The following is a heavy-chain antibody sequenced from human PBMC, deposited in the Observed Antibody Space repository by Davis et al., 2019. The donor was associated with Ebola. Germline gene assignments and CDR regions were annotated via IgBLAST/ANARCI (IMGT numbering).Heavy chain of an antibody. CDR3: AYFTRDFYYSYCMDV. CDR2: ISSSSSYI. D-gene: IGHD2-21*01. Sequence: PGGSLRLSCAASGFAFSTYSMNWVRQAPGKGLEWVSSISSSSSYIYYADSVKGRFTISRDSAKNSLYLQMNSLRAEDTAVYYCAYFTRDFYYSYCMDVWGIGTTVTVSS. V-gene: IGHV3-21*01. J-gene: IGHJ6*03. CDR1: GFAFSTYS.